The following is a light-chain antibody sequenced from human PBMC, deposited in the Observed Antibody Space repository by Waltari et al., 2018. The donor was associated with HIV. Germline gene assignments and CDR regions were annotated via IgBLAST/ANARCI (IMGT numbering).Light chain of an antibody. CDR2: DAS. V-gene: IGKV1-9*01. CDR3: QQLHTFPLT. CDR1: QDISAF. J-gene: IGKJ4*01. Sequence: DIQLTQSPSFLSASVGDRVTVACRASQDISAFLAWYQQKPGIAPRLLIYDASTLYTGVPSRCRGSGSGTEFTLTISSLQPEDFASYYCQQLHTFPLTFGGGTKV.